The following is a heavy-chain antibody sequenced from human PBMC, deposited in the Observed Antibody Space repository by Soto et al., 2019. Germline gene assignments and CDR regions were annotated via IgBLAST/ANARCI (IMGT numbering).Heavy chain of an antibody. CDR2: ISGIKNYI. CDR1: GFTFSYYP. CDR3: AREGVHNYTEYYFDY. D-gene: IGHD3-10*01. V-gene: IGHV3-21*06. J-gene: IGHJ4*02. Sequence: LRLSCAASGFTFSYYPLHWVRRAPGKGLEWVSSISGIKNYIRYADSVRGRFTISRDNAKTSLYLQMNSLTAEDTAVYYCAREGVHNYTEYYFDYWGQGALVTVSS.